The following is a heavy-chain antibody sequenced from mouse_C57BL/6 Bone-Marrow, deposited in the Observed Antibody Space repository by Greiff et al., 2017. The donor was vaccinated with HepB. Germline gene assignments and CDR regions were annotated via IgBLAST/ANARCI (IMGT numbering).Heavy chain of an antibody. J-gene: IGHJ2*01. Sequence: EVMLVESGEGLVKPGGSLKLSCAASGFTFSSYAMSWVRQTLEKRLEWVAYISSGGDYIYYADTVKGRFTISRDNARNTLYLQMSSLKSEDTAMYYSTKQGRPDYFDYWGQGTTLTVSS. CDR1: GFTFSSYA. V-gene: IGHV5-9-1*02. CDR3: TKQGRPDYFDY. CDR2: ISSGGDYI. D-gene: IGHD4-1*01.